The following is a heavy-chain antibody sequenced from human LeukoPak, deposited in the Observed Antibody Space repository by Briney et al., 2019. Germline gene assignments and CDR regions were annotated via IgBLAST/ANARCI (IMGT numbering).Heavy chain of an antibody. CDR1: GFTFADYA. CDR3: AKGRGYNYGYIFGYFDY. J-gene: IGHJ4*02. V-gene: IGHV3-9*01. D-gene: IGHD5-18*01. CDR2: ISWNSGNI. Sequence: GRSLRLSCAASGFTFADYAMHWVRQTPGKGLEGVSGISWNSGNIDYADSVKGRFTISRDNAKNSLYLQMNSLRAEDTALYYCAKGRGYNYGYIFGYFDYWGQGTLVTVSS.